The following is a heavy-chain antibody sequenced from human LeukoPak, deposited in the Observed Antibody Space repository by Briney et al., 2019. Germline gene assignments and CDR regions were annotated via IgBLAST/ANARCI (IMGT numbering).Heavy chain of an antibody. CDR1: DYTFTSYG. J-gene: IGHJ3*02. CDR2: ISAYNGNT. CDR3: ARDRYGGNPVAFDI. D-gene: IGHD2-15*01. Sequence: ASAKVSCKASDYTFTSYGISWVRQAPGQGLEWMGWISAYNGNTNYAQKLQGRVTMTTDTSTSTAYMELRSLRSDDTAVYYCARDRYGGNPVAFDIWGQGTMVTVSS. V-gene: IGHV1-18*01.